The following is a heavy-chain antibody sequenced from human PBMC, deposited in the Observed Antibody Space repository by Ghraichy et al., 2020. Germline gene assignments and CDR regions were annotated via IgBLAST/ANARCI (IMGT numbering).Heavy chain of an antibody. Sequence: GGSLRLSCAASGFTFSSYSMNWVRQAPGKGLEWVSSISSSSSYIYYADSVKGRFTISRDNAKNSLYLQMNSLRAEDTAVYYCAKSSLSYCSGGSCYIVYWGQGTLLTVSS. CDR1: GFTFSSYS. V-gene: IGHV3-21*04. J-gene: IGHJ4*02. CDR3: AKSSLSYCSGGSCYIVY. CDR2: ISSSSSYI. D-gene: IGHD2-15*01.